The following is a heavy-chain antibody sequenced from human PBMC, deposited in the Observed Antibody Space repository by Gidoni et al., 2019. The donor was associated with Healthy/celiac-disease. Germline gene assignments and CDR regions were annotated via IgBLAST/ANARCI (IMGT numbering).Heavy chain of an antibody. D-gene: IGHD1-26*01. Sequence: EVQLLESVGGLVQPGGSLRLSCAASGFTFSSYAMSWVRQSPGKGLEWVSAISGSGGSTYYADSVKGRFTISRDNSKNTLYLQMNSLRAEDTAVYYCAKSRESGSYLFDYWGQGTLVTVSS. J-gene: IGHJ4*02. V-gene: IGHV3-23*01. CDR3: AKSRESGSYLFDY. CDR1: GFTFSSYA. CDR2: ISGSGGST.